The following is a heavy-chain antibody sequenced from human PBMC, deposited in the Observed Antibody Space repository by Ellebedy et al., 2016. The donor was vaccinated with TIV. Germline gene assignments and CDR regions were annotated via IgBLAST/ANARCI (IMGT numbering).Heavy chain of an antibody. V-gene: IGHV4-34*01. CDR2: INHSGST. CDR1: GGSFSGYY. D-gene: IGHD6-6*01. Sequence: SETLSLTXAVYGGSFSGYYWSWIRQPPGKGLEWIGEINHSGSTNYNPSLKSRVTISVDTSKNQFSLKLSSVTAADTAVYYCARVPTKLAARGDFDYWGQGTLVTVSS. CDR3: ARVPTKLAARGDFDY. J-gene: IGHJ4*02.